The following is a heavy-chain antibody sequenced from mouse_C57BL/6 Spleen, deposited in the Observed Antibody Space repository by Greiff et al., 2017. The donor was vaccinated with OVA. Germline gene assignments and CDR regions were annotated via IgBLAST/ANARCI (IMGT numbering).Heavy chain of an antibody. CDR3: ARAHYYGSSPYYFDY. V-gene: IGHV1-18*01. J-gene: IGHJ2*01. CDR1: GYTFTDYN. D-gene: IGHD1-1*01. CDR2: INPNNGGT. Sequence: EVQLVESGPELVKPGASVKIPCKASGYTFTDYNMDWVKQSHGKSLEWIGDINPNNGGTIYNQKFKGKATLTVDKSSSTAYMELRSLTSEDTAVYYCARAHYYGSSPYYFDYWGQGTTLTVSS.